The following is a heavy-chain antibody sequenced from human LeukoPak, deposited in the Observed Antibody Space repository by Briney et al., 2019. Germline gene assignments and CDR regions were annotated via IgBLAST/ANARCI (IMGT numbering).Heavy chain of an antibody. CDR2: MYHTGNT. V-gene: IGHV4-59*12. D-gene: IGHD2-15*01. Sequence: PSETLSLTCTVSGGSISSYYWSWIRQPPGRGLECIGYMYHTGNTYYSPSLKSRVTISVDRSKNQFSLKLNSVTAADTAVYYCASFSGGNPYFDYWGQGALVTVSS. J-gene: IGHJ4*02. CDR3: ASFSGGNPYFDY. CDR1: GGSISSYY.